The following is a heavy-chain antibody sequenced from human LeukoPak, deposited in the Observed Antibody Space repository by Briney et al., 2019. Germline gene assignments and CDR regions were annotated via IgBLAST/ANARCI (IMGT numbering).Heavy chain of an antibody. D-gene: IGHD5-24*01. CDR1: GGSISSGSYY. Sequence: SETLSLTCTVSGGSISSGSYYWSWIRQPAGKGLEWIGRIYTSGSTNYNPSLKSRVTISVDTSKNQFSLKLRSVTAADTAVYFCARDEMATIFLWGQGTLVTVSS. CDR3: ARDEMATIFL. CDR2: IYTSGST. V-gene: IGHV4-61*02. J-gene: IGHJ4*02.